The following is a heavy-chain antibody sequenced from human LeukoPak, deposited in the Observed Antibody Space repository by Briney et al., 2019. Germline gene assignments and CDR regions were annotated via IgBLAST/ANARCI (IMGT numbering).Heavy chain of an antibody. Sequence: SETLSLTCTVSGGSISSYYWTWIRQPPGKGLEWIGYIYHSGSTNHNPPLKSRVTISVDTSKNQFSLKLNSVTAADTAVYYCASNSGSYYAAYYYYYYMDVWGKGTTVTVSS. J-gene: IGHJ6*03. CDR2: IYHSGST. CDR3: ASNSGSYYAAYYYYYYMDV. CDR1: GGSISSYY. D-gene: IGHD1-26*01. V-gene: IGHV4-59*01.